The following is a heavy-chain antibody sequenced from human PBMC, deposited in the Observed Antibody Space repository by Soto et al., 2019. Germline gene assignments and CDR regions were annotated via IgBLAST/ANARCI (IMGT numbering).Heavy chain of an antibody. CDR3: AIDSRGDYYYYYGMDV. CDR2: ISSSSSYI. V-gene: IGHV3-21*01. J-gene: IGHJ6*02. Sequence: EVQLVESGGGLVKPGGSLRLSCAASGFTFSSYSMNWVRQAPGKGLEWVSSISSSSSYIYYADSVKGRFTISRDNAKNSLYLQMNSLRAEDTAVYYCAIDSRGDYYYYYGMDVWGQGTTVTVSS. CDR1: GFTFSSYS.